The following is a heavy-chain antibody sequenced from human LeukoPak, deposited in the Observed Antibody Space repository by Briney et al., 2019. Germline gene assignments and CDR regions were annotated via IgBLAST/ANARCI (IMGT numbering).Heavy chain of an antibody. J-gene: IGHJ6*03. V-gene: IGHV1-8*03. CDR2: MNPNSGNT. CDR3: ARGREAAIGYYYYYMDV. D-gene: IGHD2-2*02. Sequence: ASVKVSCKASGYTFTSYDINWVRQATGQGLEWMGWMNPNSGNTGYAQKFQGRVTITRNTSISTAYMELSSLRSEDTAVYYCARGREAAIGYYYYYMDVWGKGTTVTVSS. CDR1: GYTFTSYD.